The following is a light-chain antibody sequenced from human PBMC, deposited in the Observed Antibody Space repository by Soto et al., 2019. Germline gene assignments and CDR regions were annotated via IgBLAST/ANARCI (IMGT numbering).Light chain of an antibody. CDR2: GNT. Sequence: QSVLTQPPSVSGAPGQRVTISCTGSSSNIGAGYDVQWYQQLPGTAPKLLMYGNTNRPSGVPDRFSGSKSGTSASRAITGLQAEDEADYYCQSYDSSLTALYVFGTGTKVTVL. V-gene: IGLV1-40*01. J-gene: IGLJ1*01. CDR3: QSYDSSLTALYV. CDR1: SSNIGAGYD.